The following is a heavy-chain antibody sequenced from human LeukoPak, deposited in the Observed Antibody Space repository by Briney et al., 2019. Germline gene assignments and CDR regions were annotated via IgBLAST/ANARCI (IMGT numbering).Heavy chain of an antibody. CDR2: ISSSGST. CDR3: ARRTSNPVGAIDY. Sequence: PSETLSLTCTVSGVSISSSDYDWGWVRQPREKGREWIGAISSSGSTYYNPSLKRRITISVDSSKNQFSLKLSSVTAADTAVYYCARRTSNPVGAIDYWGQGTLVTVSS. J-gene: IGHJ4*02. V-gene: IGHV4-39*01. D-gene: IGHD1-26*01. CDR1: GVSISSSDYD.